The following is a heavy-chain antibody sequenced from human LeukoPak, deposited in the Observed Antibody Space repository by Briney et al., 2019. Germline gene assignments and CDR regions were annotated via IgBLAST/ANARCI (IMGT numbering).Heavy chain of an antibody. Sequence: GASVKVSCKASGYTFTGYYMHWVRQAPGQGLEWMGWINPNSGGTNYAQKFQGRVTMTRDTSISTAYMELTRLRSDDTAVYYCATVPVRGDRWFDPWGQGTLVTVSS. CDR2: INPNSGGT. J-gene: IGHJ5*02. CDR3: ATVPVRGDRWFDP. CDR1: GYTFTGYY. V-gene: IGHV1-2*02. D-gene: IGHD3-10*01.